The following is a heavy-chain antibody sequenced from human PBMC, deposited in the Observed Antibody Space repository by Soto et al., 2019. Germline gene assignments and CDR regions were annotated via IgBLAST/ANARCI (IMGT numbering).Heavy chain of an antibody. Sequence: SVKVSCKASGGTFSSYAISWVRLAPGQGLEWMGGIIPIFGTANYAQKFQGRVTITADESTSTAYMELSSLRSEDTAVYYCAGSGFYHNSGMAVRGQGTRVTVSS. J-gene: IGHJ6*02. CDR2: IIPIFGTA. D-gene: IGHD3-22*01. CDR1: GGTFSSYA. V-gene: IGHV1-69*13. CDR3: AGSGFYHNSGMAV.